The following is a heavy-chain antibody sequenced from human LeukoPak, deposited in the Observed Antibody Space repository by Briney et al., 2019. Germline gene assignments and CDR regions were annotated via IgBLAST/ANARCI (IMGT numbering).Heavy chain of an antibody. Sequence: SVDVSCKASGGTYNTCAVTSVRQAPGHGLEWLGGISPIYGTANDAQKFQGRVTITTDASTSTAYMELSSLRSEDTAVYYCARSMWGHFDSLLCEWGKGTLVTVSS. D-gene: IGHD3-9*01. CDR3: ARSMWGHFDSLLCE. CDR1: GGTYNTCA. V-gene: IGHV1-69*05. CDR2: ISPIYGTA. J-gene: IGHJ4*02.